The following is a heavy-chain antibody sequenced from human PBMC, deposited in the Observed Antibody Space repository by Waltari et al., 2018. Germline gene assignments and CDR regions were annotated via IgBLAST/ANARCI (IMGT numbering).Heavy chain of an antibody. CDR1: GGTFSSYA. J-gene: IGHJ4*02. CDR3: ARRGYYDSSGYLHLWVRFDY. D-gene: IGHD3-22*01. V-gene: IGHV1-69*01. Sequence: QVQLVQSGAEVKKPGSSVKVSCKASGGTFSSYAISWVRQDPGQGLEWMGGIIPIFGTANYAQKFQGRVTITADESTSTAYMELSSLRSEDTAVYYCARRGYYDSSGYLHLWVRFDYWGQGTLVTVSS. CDR2: IIPIFGTA.